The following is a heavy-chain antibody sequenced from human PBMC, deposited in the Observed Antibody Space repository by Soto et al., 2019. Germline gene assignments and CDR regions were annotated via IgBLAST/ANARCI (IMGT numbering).Heavy chain of an antibody. CDR3: ARDWAHYCDSSGYYDY. J-gene: IGHJ4*02. CDR2: ISYDGSNK. D-gene: IGHD3-22*01. CDR1: GFTFSSYA. Sequence: QVQLVESGGGVVQPGRSLRLSCAASGFTFSSYAMHWVRQAPGKGLEWVAVISYDGSNKYYADSVKGRFTISRDNSKNTLYLQMNSLRAEDTAVYYCARDWAHYCDSSGYYDYWGQGTLVTVSS. V-gene: IGHV3-30-3*01.